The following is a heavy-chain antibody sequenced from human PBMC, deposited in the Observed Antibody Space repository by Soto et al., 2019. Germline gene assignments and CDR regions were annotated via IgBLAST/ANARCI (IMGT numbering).Heavy chain of an antibody. D-gene: IGHD6-13*01. V-gene: IGHV4-39*01. CDR3: ARMERAAGTDWWFEQ. Sequence: PSETLSLTCTVSGCSISSSSFHWCWILHPPGKGLEWIGSIYYSGSTYYSPSLKSRVTISVDTSKNQFSLKLSSVTAADTAVYYCARMERAAGTDWWFEQWGQGTLVTVAS. J-gene: IGHJ5*02. CDR2: IYYSGST. CDR1: GCSISSSSFH.